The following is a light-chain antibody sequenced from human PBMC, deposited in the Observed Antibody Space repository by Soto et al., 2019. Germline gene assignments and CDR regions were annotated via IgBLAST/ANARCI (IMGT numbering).Light chain of an antibody. CDR3: SSYTTTKNCV. CDR1: SSDVGGYNY. Sequence: QSALTQPASVSGSPGQSITISCTGTSSDVGGYNYVSWYQQQAGKAPKLLIYEVNYLPSGVSDRFSGSKYGTTASLTISGLQAEDEADYYCSSYTTTKNCVFGTGTKVTVL. J-gene: IGLJ1*01. CDR2: EVN. V-gene: IGLV2-14*01.